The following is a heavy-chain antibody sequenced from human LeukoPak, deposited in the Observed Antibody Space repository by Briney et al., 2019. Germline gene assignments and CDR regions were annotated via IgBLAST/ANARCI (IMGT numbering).Heavy chain of an antibody. CDR2: IYSGGST. V-gene: IGHV3-53*01. J-gene: IGHJ4*02. Sequence: GGSLRLSCAASGFTVSSNYMSWVRQAPGKGLEWVSVIYSGGSTYYADSVKGRFTISRDNSKNTLYLQMNSLRAEDTAVYYCARDHSGYLTYYFDYWSQGTLVTVSS. D-gene: IGHD3-22*01. CDR3: ARDHSGYLTYYFDY. CDR1: GFTVSSNY.